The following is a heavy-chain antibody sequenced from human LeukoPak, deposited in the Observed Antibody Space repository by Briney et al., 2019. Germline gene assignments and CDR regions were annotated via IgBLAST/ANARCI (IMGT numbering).Heavy chain of an antibody. CDR2: IWSDGSNK. Sequence: PGKSLRLSCATSRFTFSGYGMHWVRQAPGKGLEGVTVIWSDGSNKYYADSVKGRFTISRDNSKNTLYLQMNSLRAEDTAVYYCVRGYYAGRGHHFEYWGQGTLVTVSS. D-gene: IGHD3-22*01. CDR1: RFTFSGYG. J-gene: IGHJ4*02. CDR3: VRGYYAGRGHHFEY. V-gene: IGHV3-33*01.